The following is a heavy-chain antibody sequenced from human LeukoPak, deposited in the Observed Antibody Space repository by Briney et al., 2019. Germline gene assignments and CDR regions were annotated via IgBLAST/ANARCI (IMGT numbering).Heavy chain of an antibody. D-gene: IGHD6-6*01. CDR2: ISGYNGNT. CDR1: GGTFSSYA. J-gene: IGHJ4*02. V-gene: IGHV1-18*01. CDR3: AREGQLGY. Sequence: GASVKVSCKASGGTFSSYAISWVRQAPGQGLEWMGWISGYNGNTNYARKFQGRVTLTTDTSTSTAYMELRSLRYDDTAIYYCAREGQLGYWGQGTLVTVSS.